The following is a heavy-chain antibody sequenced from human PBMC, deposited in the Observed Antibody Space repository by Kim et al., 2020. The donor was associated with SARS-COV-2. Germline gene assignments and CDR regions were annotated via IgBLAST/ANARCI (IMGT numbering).Heavy chain of an antibody. CDR2: ISSSSSYI. D-gene: IGHD3-16*01. CDR3: ARTLYYDYVWGSLGAFDI. V-gene: IGHV3-21*01. CDR1: GFTFSSYS. Sequence: GGSLRLSCAASGFTFSSYSMNWVRQAPGKGLEWVSSISSSSSYIYYADSVKGRFTISRDNAKNSLYLQMNSPRAEDTAVYYCARTLYYDYVWGSLGAFDIWGQGTMVTVSS. J-gene: IGHJ3*02.